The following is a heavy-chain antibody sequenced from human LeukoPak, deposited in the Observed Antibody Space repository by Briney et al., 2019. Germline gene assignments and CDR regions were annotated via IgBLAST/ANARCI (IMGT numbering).Heavy chain of an antibody. CDR2: IYYSGST. Sequence: SETLSLTCTVSGGSISSSSYYWGWIRQPPGKGLEWIGSIYYSGSTYYNPSLKSRVTISVDTSKNQFSLKLSSVTAADTAVYYCARATPHYGDYELDAFDIWGQGTMVTVSS. J-gene: IGHJ3*02. CDR3: ARATPHYGDYELDAFDI. D-gene: IGHD4-17*01. CDR1: GGSISSSSYY. V-gene: IGHV4-39*07.